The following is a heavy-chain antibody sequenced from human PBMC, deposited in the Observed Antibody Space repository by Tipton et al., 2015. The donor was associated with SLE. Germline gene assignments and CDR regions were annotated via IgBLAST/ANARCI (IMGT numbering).Heavy chain of an antibody. CDR2: IYHSGST. V-gene: IGHV4-4*02. J-gene: IGHJ4*02. CDR3: ARAYSSDPFDY. Sequence: TLSLTCDVSGDSISSLYWWSWVRQSPGKGLEWIADIYHSGSTNYNPSLESRVTISVDKSRNQFSLKLTSVTAADTAVYYCARAYSSDPFDYWGQGVPVTVSS. CDR1: GDSISSLYW. D-gene: IGHD6-13*01.